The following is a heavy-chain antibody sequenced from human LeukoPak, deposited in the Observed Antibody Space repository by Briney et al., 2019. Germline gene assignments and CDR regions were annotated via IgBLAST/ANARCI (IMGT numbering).Heavy chain of an antibody. CDR3: ARGRGSLLWFGELFARKYYFDY. D-gene: IGHD3-10*01. V-gene: IGHV4-34*01. Sequence: SETLSLTCAVYGGSFSGYYWSWIRQPPGQGLEWIGEINHSGSTNYNTCLKSRVTISVDTSKTQFSVKLSSVTAADTAVYYCARGRGSLLWFGELFARKYYFDYWGQGTLVTVSS. J-gene: IGHJ4*02. CDR1: GGSFSGYY. CDR2: INHSGST.